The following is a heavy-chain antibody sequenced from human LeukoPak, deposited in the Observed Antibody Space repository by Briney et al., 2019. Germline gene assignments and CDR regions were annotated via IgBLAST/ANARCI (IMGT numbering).Heavy chain of an antibody. CDR3: ARDYGGSSPFDY. CDR1: GFTFSSYS. CDR2: ISSSSSYI. J-gene: IGHJ4*02. V-gene: IGHV3-21*01. Sequence: GGSLRLSCAASGFTFSSYSMNWVRQAPGKGLEWVSSISSSSSYIYYADSVKGRFTISGDNAKNSLYLHMNSLRAEDTAVYYCARDYGGSSPFDYWGQATLVTVSS. D-gene: IGHD4-23*01.